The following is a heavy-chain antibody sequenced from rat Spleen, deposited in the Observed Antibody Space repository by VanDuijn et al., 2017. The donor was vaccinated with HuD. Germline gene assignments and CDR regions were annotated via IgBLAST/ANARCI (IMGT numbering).Heavy chain of an antibody. V-gene: IGHV2-1*01. CDR3: ARGHSTGIYFDY. CDR1: GFSLISNS. CDR2: IWGDGST. J-gene: IGHJ2*01. D-gene: IGHD1-9*01. Sequence: QVQLKESRPGLVQPSQTLSLICTVSGFSLISNSVHWVRQPPGKGLEWMGGIWGDGSTEYNSALKSRLSISRDTSKSQVFLKMNSLQTEDIATYYCARGHSTGIYFDYWGQGVMVTVSS.